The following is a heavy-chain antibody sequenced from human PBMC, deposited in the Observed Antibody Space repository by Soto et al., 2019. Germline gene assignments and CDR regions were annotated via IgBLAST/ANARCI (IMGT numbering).Heavy chain of an antibody. CDR3: VRGNDNYDFWNNWSLDP. D-gene: IGHD3-3*01. Sequence: PSETLSLTCVVSGGSINNNFWSWVRQPPGEGLEWIGEIYQTGSINYNPSLRSRVTISVDKSKNQLSLKVDSLTAADTAFYYCVRGNDNYDFWNNWSLDPWGQGTLVTVSS. J-gene: IGHJ5*02. V-gene: IGHV4-4*02. CDR2: IYQTGSI. CDR1: GGSINNNFW.